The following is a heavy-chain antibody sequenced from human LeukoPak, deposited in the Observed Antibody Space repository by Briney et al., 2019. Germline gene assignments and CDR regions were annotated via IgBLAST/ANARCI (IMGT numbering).Heavy chain of an antibody. D-gene: IGHD3-22*01. J-gene: IGHJ4*02. CDR3: VRYDSSGN. Sequence: PGGSLRLSCAASGFIVSTNDMSWVRQAPGKGLEWVSVVRSDGRTYYGDSVKGRFIISRDNSKNTVYLQMNSLRAEDTAVYYCVRYDSSGNWGQGTLVTVSS. V-gene: IGHV3-53*01. CDR2: VRSDGRT. CDR1: GFIVSTND.